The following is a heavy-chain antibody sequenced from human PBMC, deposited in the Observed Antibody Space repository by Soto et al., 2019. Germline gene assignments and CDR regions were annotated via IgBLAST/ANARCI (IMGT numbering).Heavy chain of an antibody. V-gene: IGHV1-18*01. CDR3: AIIGSGDYSDFDY. CDR2: IRPNDGHT. D-gene: IGHD4-4*01. J-gene: IGHJ4*02. Sequence: VKVSCKGLGYTFTSYGISWVRQAPGQGLEWMGWIRPNDGHTNYAQKFQDRVTMTRDTSTTTVYMDLRSLGSDDTAVYYCAIIGSGDYSDFDYWGQGTLVTVSS. CDR1: GYTFTSYG.